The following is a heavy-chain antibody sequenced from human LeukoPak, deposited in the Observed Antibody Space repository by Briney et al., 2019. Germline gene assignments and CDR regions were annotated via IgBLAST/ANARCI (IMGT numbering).Heavy chain of an antibody. CDR3: ARGGAARPDY. Sequence: PGRSLRLSCAASGFTFSSYAMHWVRQAPGKGLEWVSYISSTSSNIAYADSVKGRFTISRDNVRNILYLHINSLRVEDSSLYYCARGGAARPDYWGQGTLVIVSS. V-gene: IGHV3-48*04. D-gene: IGHD6-6*01. J-gene: IGHJ4*02. CDR1: GFTFSSYA. CDR2: ISSTSSNI.